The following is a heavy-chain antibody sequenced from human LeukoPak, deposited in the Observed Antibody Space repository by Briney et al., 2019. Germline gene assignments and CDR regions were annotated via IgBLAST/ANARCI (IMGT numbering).Heavy chain of an antibody. CDR3: ARSGGYSYGVYYYYYGMDV. D-gene: IGHD5-18*01. Sequence: GGSLRLSCAASGFTFSSYGMHWVRQAPGKGLEWVSSISSSSSYIYYADSVKGRFTISRDNAKNSLYLQMNSLRAEDTAVYYCARSGGYSYGVYYYYYGMDVWGQGTTVTVSS. CDR1: GFTFSSYG. CDR2: ISSSSSYI. V-gene: IGHV3-21*01. J-gene: IGHJ6*02.